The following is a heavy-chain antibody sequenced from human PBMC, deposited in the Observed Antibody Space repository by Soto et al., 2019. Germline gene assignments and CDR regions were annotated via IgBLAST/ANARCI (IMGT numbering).Heavy chain of an antibody. CDR3: ARGDYDILTGYDYYYYMDV. D-gene: IGHD3-9*01. J-gene: IGHJ6*03. CDR1: GFTFSSYG. CDR2: IWYDGSNK. V-gene: IGHV3-33*01. Sequence: GGSLRLSCAASGFTFSSYGMHWVRQAPGKGLEWVAVIWYDGSNKYYADSVKGRFTISRDNSKNTLYLQMNSLRAEDTAVYYCARGDYDILTGYDYYYYMDVWGKGTTVTVSS.